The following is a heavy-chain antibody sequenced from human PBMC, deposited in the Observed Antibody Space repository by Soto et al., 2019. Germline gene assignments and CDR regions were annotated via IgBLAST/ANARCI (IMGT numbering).Heavy chain of an antibody. Sequence: GGPRRFSSPVPGLSPRPTQSTWSAQAPGKGPRWVSVLYSAGSTFHAKAGKGRFTISKVISENKLFLKSHGLTVDDTAVYYCARAREPEYSSSIFFDYWGRGTVVTVSS. V-gene: IGHV3-53*01. CDR2: LYSAGST. J-gene: IGHJ4*01. D-gene: IGHD6-6*01. CDR3: ARAREPEYSSSIFFDY. CDR1: GLSPRPTQ.